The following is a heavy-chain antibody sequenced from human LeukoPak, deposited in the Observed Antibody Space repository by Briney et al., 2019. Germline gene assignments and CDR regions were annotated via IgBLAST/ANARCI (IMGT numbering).Heavy chain of an antibody. D-gene: IGHD6-19*01. V-gene: IGHV3-48*02. Sequence: GGSLRLSCSASGFTFSSYSMNWVRQAPGKGLEWVSYISSSSSTIYYADSVKGRFTISRDNAKNSLYLQMNSLRDEDTAVYYCARGEVSGYSSGWYPFDYWGQGTLVTVSS. CDR2: ISSSSSTI. CDR1: GFTFSSYS. J-gene: IGHJ4*02. CDR3: ARGEVSGYSSGWYPFDY.